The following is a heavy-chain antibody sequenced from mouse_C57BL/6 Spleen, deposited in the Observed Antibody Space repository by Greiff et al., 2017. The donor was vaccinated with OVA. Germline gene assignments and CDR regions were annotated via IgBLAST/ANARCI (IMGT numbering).Heavy chain of an antibody. Sequence: QVQLQQPGAELVKPGASVKLSCKASGYTFTSYWMHWVKQRPGQGLEWIGMIHPNSGSTNYNEKFKSKATLTVDKSSSTAYMQLSSLTSEDSAVYYCASTTVVAPRDFAMDYWGQGTSVTVSS. D-gene: IGHD1-1*01. CDR2: IHPNSGST. CDR1: GYTFTSYW. J-gene: IGHJ4*01. CDR3: ASTTVVAPRDFAMDY. V-gene: IGHV1-64*01.